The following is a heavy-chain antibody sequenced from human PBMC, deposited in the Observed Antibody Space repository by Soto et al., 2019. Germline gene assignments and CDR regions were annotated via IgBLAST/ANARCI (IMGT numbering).Heavy chain of an antibody. Sequence: GGSLRLSCAASGFTFSSYGMHWVRQAPGKGLEWVAVISYDGSNKYYADSVKGRFTISRDNSKNTLYLQMNSLRAEDTAVYYCAKDKRWLQSRNIDYWGQGTLVTVSS. J-gene: IGHJ4*02. CDR2: ISYDGSNK. V-gene: IGHV3-30*18. D-gene: IGHD5-12*01. CDR1: GFTFSSYG. CDR3: AKDKRWLQSRNIDY.